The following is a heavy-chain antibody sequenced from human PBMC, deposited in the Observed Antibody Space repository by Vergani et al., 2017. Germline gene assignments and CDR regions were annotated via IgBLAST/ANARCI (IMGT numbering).Heavy chain of an antibody. J-gene: IGHJ3*02. CDR3: ARDIVVVPALGAFDI. Sequence: QLQLQESGPGLVKPSETLSLTCTVSGGSISSSSYYWGWIRQPPGKGLEWIGSIYYSGSTYYNPSLKSRVTISVDTSKNQFSLKLRSVTAADTAVYYCARDIVVVPALGAFDIWGQGTMVTVSS. CDR2: IYYSGST. D-gene: IGHD2-2*01. V-gene: IGHV4-39*07. CDR1: GGSISSSSYY.